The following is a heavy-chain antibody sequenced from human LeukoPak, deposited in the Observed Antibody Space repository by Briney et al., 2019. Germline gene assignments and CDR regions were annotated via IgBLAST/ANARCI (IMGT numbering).Heavy chain of an antibody. V-gene: IGHV3-74*01. CDR2: INSDGSTT. Sequence: GGSLRLSCAGSGFTFSSQWMHWVRQAPGKGLVWVSRINSDGSTTTYADSVRGRFSISRDNAKNTLYLQMNSLRVEDTAVYYCARGEGEWLSNAFDIWGQGTMVTVSS. J-gene: IGHJ3*02. CDR1: GFTFSSQW. CDR3: ARGEGEWLSNAFDI. D-gene: IGHD3-3*01.